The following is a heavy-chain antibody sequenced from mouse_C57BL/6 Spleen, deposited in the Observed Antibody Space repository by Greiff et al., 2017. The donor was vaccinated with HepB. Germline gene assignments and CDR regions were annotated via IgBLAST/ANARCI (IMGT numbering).Heavy chain of an antibody. V-gene: IGHV1-15*01. CDR2: IDPETGGT. D-gene: IGHD2-5*01. CDR1: GYTFTDYE. J-gene: IGHJ3*01. Sequence: QVQLQQSGAELVRPGASVTLSCKASGYTFTDYEMHWVKQTPVHGLEWIGAIDPETGGTAYNQKFKGKAILTADKSSSTAYMELRSLTSEDSAVYYCTRWGSNSWFAYWGQGTLVTVSA. CDR3: TRWGSNSWFAY.